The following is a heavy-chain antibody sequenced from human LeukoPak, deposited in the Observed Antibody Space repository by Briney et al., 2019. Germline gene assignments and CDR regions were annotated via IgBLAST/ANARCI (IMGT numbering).Heavy chain of an antibody. CDR2: INTNTGNP. CDR1: GYTFTSYA. V-gene: IGHV7-4-1*02. Sequence: GASVKGSCKASGYTFTSYAMNWVRQAPGRGLEWMGWINTNTGNPTYAQGFTGRFVFSLDTSVSTAYLQISSLKAEDTAVYYCAREIYDRSGYYFDYWGQGTLVTVSS. D-gene: IGHD3-22*01. J-gene: IGHJ4*02. CDR3: AREIYDRSGYYFDY.